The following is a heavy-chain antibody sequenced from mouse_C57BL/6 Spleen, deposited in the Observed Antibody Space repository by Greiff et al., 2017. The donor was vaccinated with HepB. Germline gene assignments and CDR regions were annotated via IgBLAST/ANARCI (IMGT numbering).Heavy chain of an antibody. CDR2: INPNNGGT. J-gene: IGHJ2*01. Sequence: EVKLQQSGPELVKPGASVKISCKASGYTFTDYYMNWVKQSHGKSLEWIGDINPNNGGTSYNQKFKGKATLTVDKSSSTAYMELRSLTSEDSAVYYCARGGVTTARAYFDYWGQGTTLTVSS. CDR1: GYTFTDYY. CDR3: ARGGVTTARAYFDY. D-gene: IGHD2-2*01. V-gene: IGHV1-26*01.